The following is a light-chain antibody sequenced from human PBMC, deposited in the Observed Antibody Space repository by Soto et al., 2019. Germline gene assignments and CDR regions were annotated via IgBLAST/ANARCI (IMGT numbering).Light chain of an antibody. CDR3: QQYNNWGLS. V-gene: IGKV3D-15*01. Sequence: IVMTQSPATLSVSPGEGVTLSCRASENVGTNLAWYQQKPGQAPRLLIYGSSTRATGIPATFSGSGSETEFTLTISSLQSEESAIYYCQQYNNWGLSFGGGTKVDIK. CDR1: ENVGTN. J-gene: IGKJ4*01. CDR2: GSS.